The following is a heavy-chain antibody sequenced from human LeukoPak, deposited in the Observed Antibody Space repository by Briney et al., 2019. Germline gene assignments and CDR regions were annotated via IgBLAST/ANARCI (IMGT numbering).Heavy chain of an antibody. CDR2: ISSSGRST. CDR1: GFTFSSYG. J-gene: IGHJ3*02. CDR3: ARAVGPFDI. V-gene: IGHV3-23*01. Sequence: GSLRLSCAASGFTFSSYGMNWVRQAPGKGLEWVSGISSSGRSTYYADSVKGRFTISRDNSKNTLYLQMNSLRAEDTAVYYCARAVGPFDIWGQGTIVIVSS.